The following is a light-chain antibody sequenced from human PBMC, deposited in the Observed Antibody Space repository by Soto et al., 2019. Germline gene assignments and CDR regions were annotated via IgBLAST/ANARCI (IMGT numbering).Light chain of an antibody. CDR3: QSYDSSLSTYV. CDR2: GNS. V-gene: IGLV1-40*01. Sequence: QSVLTQPPSVSGAPGQRVTISCTGSSSNIGAGSGVHWYQQLPGTAPKLLIDGNSNRPSGVPDRFSGSKSGTSASLAITGLQAEDEADYYCQSYDSSLSTYVFGTGTKLTVL. J-gene: IGLJ1*01. CDR1: SSNIGAGSG.